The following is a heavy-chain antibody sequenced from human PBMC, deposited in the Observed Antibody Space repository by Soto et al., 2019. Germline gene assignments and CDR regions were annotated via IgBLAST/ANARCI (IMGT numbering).Heavy chain of an antibody. CDR2: IYHSGST. J-gene: IGHJ4*02. D-gene: IGHD1-26*01. CDR1: GYSISSGYY. CDR3: ASSGSYNNDY. Sequence: SETLSLTCAVSGYSISSGYYWGWIRQPPGKGLEWIGSIYHSGSTYYNPSLKSRVTISVDTSKNQFSLKLSSVTAADTAVYYCASSGSYNNDYWGQGTLVTVSS. V-gene: IGHV4-38-2*01.